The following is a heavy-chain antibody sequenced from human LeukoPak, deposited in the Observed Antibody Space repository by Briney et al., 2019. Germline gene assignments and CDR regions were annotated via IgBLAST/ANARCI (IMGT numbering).Heavy chain of an antibody. V-gene: IGHV3-11*01. CDR3: ARDIVATTSFDY. Sequence: GGSLRLSCAASGFTFSDYYKSWIRQAPGKGLEWVSYISSSGSTIYYADSVKGRFTISRDNAKNSLYLQMNSLRAEDTAVYYCARDIVATTSFDYWGQGTLVTVSS. CDR1: GFTFSDYY. CDR2: ISSSGSTI. J-gene: IGHJ4*02. D-gene: IGHD5-12*01.